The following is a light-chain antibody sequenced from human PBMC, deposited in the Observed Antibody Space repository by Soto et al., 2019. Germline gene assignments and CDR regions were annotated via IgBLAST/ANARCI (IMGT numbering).Light chain of an antibody. CDR2: GNS. CDR1: SSNIGAGYD. J-gene: IGLJ3*02. V-gene: IGLV1-40*01. CDR3: QSYDSSLSVV. Sequence: QYVLTQPPSVSGAPGQRVTISCTGSSSNIGAGYDVHWYQQLPVTAPKLLIYGNSNRPSGVPDRFSGSKSGTSASLAITGLQAEDEADYYCQSYDSSLSVVFGGGTKLTVL.